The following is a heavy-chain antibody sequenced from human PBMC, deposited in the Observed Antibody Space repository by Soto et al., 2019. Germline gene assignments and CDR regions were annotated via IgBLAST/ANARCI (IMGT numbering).Heavy chain of an antibody. V-gene: IGHV4-59*01. J-gene: IGHJ6*03. CDR2: IYYSGST. CDR3: ARCTVTRDYYYYYFLDV. Sequence: PSETLSLTCTVSGGSISSYYWSWIRQPPGKGLEWIGYIYYSGSTNYNPSLKSRVTISVDTSKNQFSLKLSSVTAADTAFYCRARCTVTRDYYYYYFLDVWGKGTTVTVSS. D-gene: IGHD4-17*01. CDR1: GGSISSYY.